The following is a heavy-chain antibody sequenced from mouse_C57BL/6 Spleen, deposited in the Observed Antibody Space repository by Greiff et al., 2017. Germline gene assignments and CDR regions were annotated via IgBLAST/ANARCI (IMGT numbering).Heavy chain of an antibody. D-gene: IGHD1-1*01. CDR3: ARAVRSPAY. V-gene: IGHV14-2*01. J-gene: IGHJ3*01. CDR2: IDPEDGET. Sequence: EVKLMESGAELVKPGASVKLSCTASGFNIKDYYMHWVKQRTEQGLEWIGRIDPEDGETKYALKFQGKSTITADTSCNPAYLQLSSRTSEDTAVYYCARAVRSPAYWGKGTLVTVSA. CDR1: GFNIKDYY.